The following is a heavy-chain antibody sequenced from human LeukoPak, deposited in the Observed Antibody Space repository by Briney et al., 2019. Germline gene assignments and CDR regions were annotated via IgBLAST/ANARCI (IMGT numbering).Heavy chain of an antibody. V-gene: IGHV7-4-1*02. CDR2: INTNTGNP. D-gene: IGHD4-11*01. Sequence: ASVKVSCKASGYTFTNYAMNWVRQAPGQGLEWMGWINTNTGNPTYAQGFTGRFVFSLDTSVSTTYLQISSLKAEDTAVYCCARVPPLPTVGYGMDVWGQGTTVTVSS. J-gene: IGHJ6*02. CDR1: GYTFTNYA. CDR3: ARVPPLPTVGYGMDV.